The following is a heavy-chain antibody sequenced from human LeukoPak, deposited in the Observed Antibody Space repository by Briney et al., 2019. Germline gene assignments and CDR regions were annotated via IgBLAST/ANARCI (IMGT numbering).Heavy chain of an antibody. J-gene: IGHJ4*02. D-gene: IGHD4-17*01. CDR2: ISYDGSNK. CDR3: ARDGYGDDYFDY. Sequence: GRSLRLSCAASGFTFSSYAMHWVRQAPGKGLEWVAVISYDGSNKYYADSVKGRFTISRDNSKNTLYLQMNSLRAEDTAVYYCARDGYGDDYFDYWGQGTLVTASS. CDR1: GFTFSSYA. V-gene: IGHV3-30-3*01.